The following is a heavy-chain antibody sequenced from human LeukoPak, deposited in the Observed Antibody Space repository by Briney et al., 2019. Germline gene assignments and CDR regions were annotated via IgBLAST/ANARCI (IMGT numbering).Heavy chain of an antibody. CDR3: AKDSGYHFLDY. V-gene: IGHV3-23*01. CDR1: GITFSSYA. D-gene: IGHD3-22*01. Sequence: GGSLRLSCAASGITFSSYAMIWVRQVPGKGLEWVSAISGSGDRTYHADSVKGRLTISRDNSKNTLYLQMSSLRAEDTAVYYCAKDSGYHFLDYWGQGTPVTVSS. J-gene: IGHJ4*02. CDR2: ISGSGDRT.